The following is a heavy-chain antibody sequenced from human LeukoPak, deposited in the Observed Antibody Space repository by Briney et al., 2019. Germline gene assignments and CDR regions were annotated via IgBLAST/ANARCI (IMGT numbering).Heavy chain of an antibody. J-gene: IGHJ6*02. V-gene: IGHV5-10-1*01. CDR2: IDPSDSYT. Sequence: GESLKISCKGSGSSFTSYWISWVRQMPGKGLEWMGRIDPSDSYTTYSPSLQGPVTISADKSISTAYLQWSSLKASDTAMYYCARPMRTGYYYTMDVWGQGTTVTVSS. CDR1: GSSFTSYW. D-gene: IGHD1-1*01. CDR3: ARPMRTGYYYTMDV.